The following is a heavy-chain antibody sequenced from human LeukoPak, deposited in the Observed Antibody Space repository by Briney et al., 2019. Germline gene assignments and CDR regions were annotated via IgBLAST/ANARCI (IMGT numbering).Heavy chain of an antibody. Sequence: SETLSLTCSVSGDSISSSGYYWDWICQPPGKGLEWIGSIHHSGNTNYNPSLKSRVTISVDTSKNQFSLKLSSVTAADTAVYYCARETTAHYYYYYMDVWGKGTTVTVSS. V-gene: IGHV4-39*07. D-gene: IGHD4-11*01. CDR3: ARETTAHYYYYYMDV. J-gene: IGHJ6*03. CDR1: GDSISSSGYY. CDR2: IHHSGNT.